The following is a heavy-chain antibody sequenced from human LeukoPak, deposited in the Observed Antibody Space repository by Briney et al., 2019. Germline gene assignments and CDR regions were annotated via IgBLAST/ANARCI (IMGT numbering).Heavy chain of an antibody. CDR3: ARAPMVRGVMDYYHGMDV. J-gene: IGHJ6*02. CDR1: GLTFSSYW. D-gene: IGHD3-10*01. CDR2: IKQDGSEK. V-gene: IGHV3-7*01. Sequence: GGSLRLSCVASGLTFSSYWMSWVRQAPGKGLEWVANIKQDGSEKYYVDSVKGRFTISRDNAKNSLYLQMNSLRTEDTAVYYCARAPMVRGVMDYYHGMDVWGQGTTVTVSS.